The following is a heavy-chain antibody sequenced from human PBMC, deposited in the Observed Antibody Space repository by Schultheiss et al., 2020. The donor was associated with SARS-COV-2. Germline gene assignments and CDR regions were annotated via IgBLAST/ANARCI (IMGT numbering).Heavy chain of an antibody. Sequence: SETLSLTCTVSGGSISSYYWSWIRQPPGKGLEWIGYIYYSGSTYYNPSLKSRVTMSVDTSKNQFSLKLSSVTAADTAVYYCARGLRFDPWGQGTLVTVSS. CDR3: ARGLRFDP. J-gene: IGHJ5*02. V-gene: IGHV4-59*04. CDR1: GGSISSYY. CDR2: IYYSGST.